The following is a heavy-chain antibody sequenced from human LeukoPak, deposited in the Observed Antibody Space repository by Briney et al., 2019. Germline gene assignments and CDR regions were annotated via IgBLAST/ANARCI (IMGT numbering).Heavy chain of an antibody. CDR3: ARTDRYCSSTSCYTGGASYYYYMDV. Sequence: ASDTLSLTCTVSGGSISSGGYYWSWIRQHPGKGVEWIGYIYYSGSTYYNPSLKSRVTISVDTSKNQFSLKLSSVTAADTAVYYCARTDRYCSSTSCYTGGASYYYYMDVWGKGTTVTVSS. CDR1: GGSISSGGYY. V-gene: IGHV4-31*03. D-gene: IGHD2-2*02. CDR2: IYYSGST. J-gene: IGHJ6*03.